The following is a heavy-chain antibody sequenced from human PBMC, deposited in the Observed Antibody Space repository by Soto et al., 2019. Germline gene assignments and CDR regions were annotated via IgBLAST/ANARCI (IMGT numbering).Heavy chain of an antibody. CDR3: AKSRTSYFDWLLYNEFDY. CDR2: ISYDGSNK. J-gene: IGHJ4*02. CDR1: GFTFSSYG. V-gene: IGHV3-30*18. Sequence: GGSLRLSCAASGFTFSSYGMHWVRQAPGKGLEWVAVISYDGSNKYYADSVKGRFTISRDNSKNTLYLQMNSLRAEDTAVYYCAKSRTSYFDWLLYNEFDYWGQGTLVTVSS. D-gene: IGHD3-9*01.